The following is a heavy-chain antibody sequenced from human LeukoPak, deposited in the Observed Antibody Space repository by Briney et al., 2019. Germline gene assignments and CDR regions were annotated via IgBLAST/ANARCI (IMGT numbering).Heavy chain of an antibody. D-gene: IGHD3-22*01. V-gene: IGHV3-21*01. J-gene: IGHJ5*02. CDR2: ISSSSSSI. CDR1: GGTFSCYS. CDR3: ASEVIVDNWFDP. Sequence: PSETLTLSCAASGGTFSCYSRTWVRQAPGKGLEWVSYISSSSSSIYYAASVKGRFTISGDTAKNSLFLQMNSLTAEDTAVYYCASEVIVDNWFDPWGQGTLVTVSS.